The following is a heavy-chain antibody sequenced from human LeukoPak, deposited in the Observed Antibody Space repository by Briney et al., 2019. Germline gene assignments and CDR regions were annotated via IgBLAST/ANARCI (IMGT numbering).Heavy chain of an antibody. CDR2: IYPGDSDT. CDR3: ARQKRYNWNYFDY. Sequence: GESLKISCKGSGSGFTSYWIGWVRPMPGKGLEWMGIIYPGDSDTRYSPSFQGQVTISADKSISTAYLQWSSLKASDTAMYYCARQKRYNWNYFDYWGQGTLVTVSS. CDR1: GSGFTSYW. V-gene: IGHV5-51*01. J-gene: IGHJ4*02. D-gene: IGHD1-20*01.